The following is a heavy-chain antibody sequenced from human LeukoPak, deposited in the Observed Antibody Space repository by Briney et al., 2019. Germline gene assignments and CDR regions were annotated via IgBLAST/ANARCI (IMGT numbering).Heavy chain of an antibody. Sequence: PGGSLRLSCAASGFTLTSYGMTWVRQAPGKGLEWVSGISGSGGSTYYADSVKGRFTISRDKSKNTLYLQMNSLRAEDTAVYYCAKSGGYSSGYYFAYWGQGTLVTVSS. D-gene: IGHD3-22*01. CDR3: AKSGGYSSGYYFAY. V-gene: IGHV3-23*01. CDR2: ISGSGGST. J-gene: IGHJ4*02. CDR1: GFTLTSYG.